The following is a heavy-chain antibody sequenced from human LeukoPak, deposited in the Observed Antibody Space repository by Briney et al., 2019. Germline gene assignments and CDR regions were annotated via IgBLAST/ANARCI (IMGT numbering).Heavy chain of an antibody. J-gene: IGHJ4*02. V-gene: IGHV1-46*01. Sequence: ASVKVSCKASGYTFTNYYIHWVRQAPGQGLEWMGIINPSGGSTSYAQKFQGRVTMTRDTSTSTVYMELSSLRSEDTAVYYCAGSVGATPIDYWGQGTLVTVSS. CDR2: INPSGGST. CDR1: GYTFTNYY. D-gene: IGHD1-26*01. CDR3: AGSVGATPIDY.